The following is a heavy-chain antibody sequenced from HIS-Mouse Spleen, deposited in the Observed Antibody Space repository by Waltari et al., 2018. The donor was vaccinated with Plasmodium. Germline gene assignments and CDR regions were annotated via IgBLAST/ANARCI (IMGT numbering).Heavy chain of an antibody. CDR3: ARIPRLGELLEWYFDL. CDR1: GGSFSGYY. J-gene: IGHJ2*01. V-gene: IGHV4-34*01. Sequence: QVQLQQWGAGLLKPSETLSLTCAVYGGSFSGYYWSWIRQPPGKGLEWIGEINHSGSTNYNPSLKSRVTISVDTSKNQFSLKLSSVTAADTAVYYCARIPRLGELLEWYFDLWGRGTLVTVSS. CDR2: INHSGST. D-gene: IGHD3-10*01.